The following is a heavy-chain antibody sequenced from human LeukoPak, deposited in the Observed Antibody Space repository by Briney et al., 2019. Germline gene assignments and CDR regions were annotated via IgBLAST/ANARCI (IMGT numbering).Heavy chain of an antibody. CDR1: GFTFSSYG. Sequence: GGSLRLSCAASGFTFSSYGMHWVRQAPGKGLEWVAVIWYDGSNKYYADSVKGRFTISRDNSKNTLYLQMNSLRAEDTAVYYCARSSGYEIYYYYYGMDVWGQGATVTVSS. J-gene: IGHJ6*02. CDR2: IWYDGSNK. CDR3: ARSSGYEIYYYYYGMDV. V-gene: IGHV3-33*01. D-gene: IGHD5-12*01.